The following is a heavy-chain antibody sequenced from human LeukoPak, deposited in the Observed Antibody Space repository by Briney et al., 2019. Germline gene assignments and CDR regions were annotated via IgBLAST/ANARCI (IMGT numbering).Heavy chain of an antibody. CDR1: GYIFTTYA. CDR3: ARSIAARSFDY. V-gene: IGHV7-4-1*02. CDR2: INTNTGDP. Sequence: GASVKVSCKASGYIFTTYAMNWVRQAPGQGLEWMGWINTNTGDPTYAQDFTGRFVFSLDTSVSTAYLQISSLKAEDTAVYYCARSIAARSFDYWGQGTLVTVSS. D-gene: IGHD6-6*01. J-gene: IGHJ4*02.